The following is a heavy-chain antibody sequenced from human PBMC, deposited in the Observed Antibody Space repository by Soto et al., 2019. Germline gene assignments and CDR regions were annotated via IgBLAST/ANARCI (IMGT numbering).Heavy chain of an antibody. Sequence: SETLSLTCTVSGGSISSYYWSWIRQPPGKGLEWIGYIYYSGSTNYNPTLKSRVTISVDTSKNQFSLKLSSVTAADTAVYYCARGHGYGDYADYWGQGTLVTVSS. V-gene: IGHV4-59*01. CDR3: ARGHGYGDYADY. J-gene: IGHJ4*02. CDR2: IYYSGST. D-gene: IGHD5-12*01. CDR1: GGSISSYY.